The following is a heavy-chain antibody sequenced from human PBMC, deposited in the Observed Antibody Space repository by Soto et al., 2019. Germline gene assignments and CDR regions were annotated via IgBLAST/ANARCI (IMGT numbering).Heavy chain of an antibody. D-gene: IGHD3-3*01. CDR1: GGSISSSSYY. CDR3: ARHTPLSSTIFGVVLNWFDP. J-gene: IGHJ5*02. Sequence: SETLSLTCTVSGGSISSSSYYWGWIRQPPGKGLEWIGSIYYSGSTYYNPSLKSRVTISGDTSKNQFSLKLSSVTAADTAVYYCARHTPLSSTIFGVVLNWFDPWGQGTLVTVSS. CDR2: IYYSGST. V-gene: IGHV4-39*01.